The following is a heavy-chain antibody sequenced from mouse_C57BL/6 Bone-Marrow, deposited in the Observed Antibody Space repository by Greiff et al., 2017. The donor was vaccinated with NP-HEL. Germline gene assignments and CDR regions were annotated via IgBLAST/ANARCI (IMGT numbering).Heavy chain of an antibody. CDR3: ARERASSGYQYYFDY. V-gene: IGHV1-81*01. CDR2: IYPRSGNT. D-gene: IGHD3-2*02. J-gene: IGHJ2*01. CDR1: GYTFTSYG. Sequence: QVQLKESGAELARPGASVKLSCKASGYTFTSYGISWVKQRTGQGLEWIGEIYPRSGNTYYNAKFKGKATLTADKSSSTAYMELRSLTSEDSAVYFYARERASSGYQYYFDYWGQGTTLTVSS.